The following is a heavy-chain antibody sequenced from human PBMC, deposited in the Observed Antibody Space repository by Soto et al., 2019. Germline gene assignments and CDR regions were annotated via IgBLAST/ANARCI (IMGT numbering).Heavy chain of an antibody. D-gene: IGHD3-22*01. J-gene: IGHJ4*02. CDR1: GYSFPRYG. Sequence: SVEVSCKCSGYSFPRYGINWVRQAPVRGLEWMGWINPGNGNTKYSQQFQGRVIIDRDTSASTAYMELSSLRSEDTAVYYCARGGYFDSSNYLAYWGLGNLVTGCS. V-gene: IGHV1-3*01. CDR2: INPGNGNT. CDR3: ARGGYFDSSNYLAY.